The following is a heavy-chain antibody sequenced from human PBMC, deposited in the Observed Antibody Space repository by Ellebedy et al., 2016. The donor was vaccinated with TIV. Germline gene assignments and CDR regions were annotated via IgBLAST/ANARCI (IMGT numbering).Heavy chain of an antibody. D-gene: IGHD1-1*01. CDR3: ASGERYGTFDY. CDR2: VTTYNDKT. Sequence: ASVKVSCXASGYTFNEYGINWVRQAPGQGLEWMGWVTTYNDKTDYAQKLQGRVTMTTDTSTSTAYMELRSLRSDDTAVYYCASGERYGTFDYWGQGTLVTVSS. J-gene: IGHJ4*02. CDR1: GYTFNEYG. V-gene: IGHV1-18*01.